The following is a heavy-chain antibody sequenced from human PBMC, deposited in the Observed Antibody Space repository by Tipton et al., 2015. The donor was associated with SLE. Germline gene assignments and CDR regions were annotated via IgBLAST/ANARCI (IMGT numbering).Heavy chain of an antibody. CDR3: ARQGTTRSPFDY. J-gene: IGHJ4*02. CDR1: GGAFSTYD. V-gene: IGHV1-69*01. D-gene: IGHD1-14*01. CDR2: IIPIFGKT. Sequence: QLVQSGAEVKKPGSSVKVSCKASGGAFSTYDINWVRQAPGQGLEWMGGIIPIFGKTNYAQKFQGRVTLTADGSTSTAYMELSSLRSNDTAVYYCARQGTTRSPFDYWGQGTLVTVSS.